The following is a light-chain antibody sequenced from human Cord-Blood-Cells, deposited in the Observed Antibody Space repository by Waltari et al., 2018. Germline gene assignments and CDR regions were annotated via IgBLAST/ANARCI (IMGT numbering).Light chain of an antibody. CDR3: VLYMGSGAWV. V-gene: IGLV8-61*01. CDR1: SGSVSTSYY. J-gene: IGLJ3*02. Sequence: QTVVTQEPSFSVSPGGTVTLTCGLSSGSVSTSYYPSWYQQTPGQAPRTLICSTNTRVSGVPDRFSGSILGNKAALTITGAQADDESDYYCVLYMGSGAWVFGGGTKLTVL. CDR2: STN.